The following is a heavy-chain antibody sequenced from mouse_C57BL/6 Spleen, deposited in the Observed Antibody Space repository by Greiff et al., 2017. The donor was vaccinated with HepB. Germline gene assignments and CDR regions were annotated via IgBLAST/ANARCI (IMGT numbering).Heavy chain of an antibody. CDR3: ARTLYDYYAMDY. CDR1: GYTFTSYW. J-gene: IGHJ4*01. CDR2: IDPSDSYT. Sequence: QVQLQQPGAELVKPGASVKLSCKASGYTFTSYWMQWVKQRPGQGLEWIGEIDPSDSYTNYNQKFKGKATLTVDTSSSTAYMQLSSLTSEDSAVYYCARTLYDYYAMDYWGQGTSVTVSS. D-gene: IGHD2-3*01. V-gene: IGHV1-50*01.